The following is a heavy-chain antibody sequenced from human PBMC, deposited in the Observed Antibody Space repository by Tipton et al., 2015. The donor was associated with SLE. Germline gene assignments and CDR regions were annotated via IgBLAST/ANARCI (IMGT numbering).Heavy chain of an antibody. Sequence: VQLVQSGGGLVQPGGSLRLSCAASGFTFDDYAMHWVRQAPGKGLEWVSGISWNSGSIGYADSVKGRFTISRDNAKNSLYLQMNSLRAEDTALYYCAKDTIAAAGKDYYYGMDVWGQGTTVTVSS. J-gene: IGHJ6*02. D-gene: IGHD6-13*01. V-gene: IGHV3-9*01. CDR3: AKDTIAAAGKDYYYGMDV. CDR2: ISWNSGSI. CDR1: GFTFDDYA.